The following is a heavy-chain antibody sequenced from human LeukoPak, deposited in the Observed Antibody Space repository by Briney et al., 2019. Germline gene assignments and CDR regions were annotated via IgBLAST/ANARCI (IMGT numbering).Heavy chain of an antibody. J-gene: IGHJ6*03. CDR2: INPNSGTT. V-gene: IGHV1-8*01. CDR3: ARGRRIKRFVPMAAFWDYYMDV. CDR1: GYTFTSYD. Sequence: ASVKVSCEASGYTFTSYDINWVRQAAGQGLEWMGWINPNSGTTGYAQKLWGRVTMTRNTSISTAYLELISLRSQDTAVYYCARGRRIKRFVPMAAFWDYYMDVWGKGTTVTVSS. D-gene: IGHD2-8*01.